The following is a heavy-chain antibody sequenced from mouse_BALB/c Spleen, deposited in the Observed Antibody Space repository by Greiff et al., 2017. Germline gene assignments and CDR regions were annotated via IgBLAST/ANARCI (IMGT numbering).Heavy chain of an antibody. CDR2: IYPSDSYT. Sequence: QVQLQQPGAELVRPGASVKLSCKASGYTFTSYWINWVKQRPGQGLEWIGNIYPSDSYTNYNQKFKDKATLTVDKSSSTAYMQLSSPTSEDSAVYYCTRGAYYFDYWGQGTTLTVSS. J-gene: IGHJ2*01. V-gene: IGHV1-69*02. CDR1: GYTFTSYW. CDR3: TRGAYYFDY.